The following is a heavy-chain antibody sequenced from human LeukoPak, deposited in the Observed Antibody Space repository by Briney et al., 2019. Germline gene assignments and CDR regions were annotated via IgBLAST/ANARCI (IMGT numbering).Heavy chain of an antibody. CDR3: AKDLRPSGNYGYFDY. D-gene: IGHD3-16*01. V-gene: IGHV3-23*01. Sequence: GGSLRLSCTVSGFTFNNCGMSWVRQAPGKGLEWVSSVSLTGDNTYYADSVKGRFTISRDNSKNTLYLQMNSLRVEDTAMYYCAKDLRPSGNYGYFDYWGQGTLVTVSS. CDR2: VSLTGDNT. CDR1: GFTFNNCG. J-gene: IGHJ4*02.